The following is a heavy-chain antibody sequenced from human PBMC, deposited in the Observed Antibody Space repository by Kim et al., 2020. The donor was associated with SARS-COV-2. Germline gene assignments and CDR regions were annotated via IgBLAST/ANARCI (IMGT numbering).Heavy chain of an antibody. Sequence: GGSLRLSCAASGFTFSSYSMNWVRQAPGKGLEWVSSISSSSSYIYYADSVKGRFTISRDNAKNSLYLQMNSLRAEDTAVYYCARDPGRGRNLVVVPAAIGGRFDPWGQGTLVTVSS. V-gene: IGHV3-21*01. CDR1: GFTFSSYS. D-gene: IGHD2-2*01. J-gene: IGHJ5*02. CDR2: ISSSSSYI. CDR3: ARDPGRGRNLVVVPAAIGGRFDP.